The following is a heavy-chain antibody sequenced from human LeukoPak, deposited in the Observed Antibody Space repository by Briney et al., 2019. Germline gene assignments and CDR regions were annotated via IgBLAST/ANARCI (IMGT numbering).Heavy chain of an antibody. V-gene: IGHV1-18*01. Sequence: ASVNVSCKASGYTFTSYGISWVRQAPGQGLEWMGWISAYNGNTNYAQKLQGRVTMTTDTSTSTAYMELRSLRSDDTAVYYCASVTGTTGRGTYYFDYWGQGTLVTVSS. D-gene: IGHD1-20*01. J-gene: IGHJ4*02. CDR2: ISAYNGNT. CDR1: GYTFTSYG. CDR3: ASVTGTTGRGTYYFDY.